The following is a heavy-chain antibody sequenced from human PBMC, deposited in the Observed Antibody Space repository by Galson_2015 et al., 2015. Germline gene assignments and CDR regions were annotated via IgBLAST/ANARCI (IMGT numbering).Heavy chain of an antibody. D-gene: IGHD4-17*01. V-gene: IGHV3-11*01. Sequence: SLRLSCAASGFTFSASAIHWVRQAPGKGLDWVSYISSSGDTIYYADSVKGRFTISRDNAKNSLYLQMNSLRAEDTAVYYCARRGDYGDYSFDYWGQGTLVTVSS. CDR3: ARRGDYGDYSFDY. CDR2: ISSSGDTI. CDR1: GFTFSASA. J-gene: IGHJ4*02.